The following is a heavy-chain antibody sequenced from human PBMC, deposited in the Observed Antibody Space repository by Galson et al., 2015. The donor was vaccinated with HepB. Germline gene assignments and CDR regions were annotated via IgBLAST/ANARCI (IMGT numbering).Heavy chain of an antibody. CDR2: TYYRSKWYN. D-gene: IGHD2-2*01. CDR3: ARESSFLGYCSSTSCYPSGGGYYYYGMDV. J-gene: IGHJ6*02. Sequence: CAISGDSVSSNSAAWNWIRQSPSRGLEWLGRTYYRSKWYNDYAVSVKSRITINPDTSKNQFSLQLNSVTPEDTAVYYCARESSFLGYCSSTSCYPSGGGYYYYGMDVWGQGTTVTVSS. CDR1: GDSVSSNSAA. V-gene: IGHV6-1*01.